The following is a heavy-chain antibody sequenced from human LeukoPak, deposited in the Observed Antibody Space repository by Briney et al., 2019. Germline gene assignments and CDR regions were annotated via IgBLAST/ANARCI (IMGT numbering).Heavy chain of an antibody. Sequence: HGESLKISCKGSGYSFTSYWIGWVRQMPGKGLEWMGIIYPGDSDTRYSPSFQGQVTISADKSISTAYLQWSSLKASDTAMYYCARQNAYYYDSSGYYSDYWGQGTLVTVSS. J-gene: IGHJ4*02. CDR2: IYPGDSDT. CDR3: ARQNAYYYDSSGYYSDY. V-gene: IGHV5-51*01. CDR1: GYSFTSYW. D-gene: IGHD3-22*01.